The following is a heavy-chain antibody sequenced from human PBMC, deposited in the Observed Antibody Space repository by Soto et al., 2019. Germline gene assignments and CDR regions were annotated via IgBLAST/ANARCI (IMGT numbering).Heavy chain of an antibody. CDR1: GDSVSSNSAA. CDR3: AGARSTWGSTWYFDY. Sequence: PSRTLSLTCAISGDSVSSNSAAWNWIRQSPSRDLEWLGRTYYRSKWYNDYAVSVKSRITINPDTSKNQFSLQLNSVTPENTAVYYCAGARSTWGSTWYFDYWAQGTLVNVSS. V-gene: IGHV6-1*01. D-gene: IGHD7-27*01. CDR2: TYYRSKWYN. J-gene: IGHJ4*02.